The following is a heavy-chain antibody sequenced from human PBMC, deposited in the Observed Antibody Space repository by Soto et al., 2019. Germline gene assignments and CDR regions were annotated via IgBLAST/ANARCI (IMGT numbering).Heavy chain of an antibody. CDR3: AKVLYYDFWSGPTDY. CDR2: ISGSGGST. D-gene: IGHD3-3*01. V-gene: IGHV3-23*01. CDR1: GFTCSSYA. J-gene: IGHJ4*02. Sequence: EVQLLESGGGLVQPGGSLTLPCAASGFTCSSYAMSWVRQAPGKGLEWVSAISGSGGSTYYADSVKGRFTISRDNSKNTLYLQMNRLRAEDTAVYYCAKVLYYDFWSGPTDYWGQGTLVTVSS.